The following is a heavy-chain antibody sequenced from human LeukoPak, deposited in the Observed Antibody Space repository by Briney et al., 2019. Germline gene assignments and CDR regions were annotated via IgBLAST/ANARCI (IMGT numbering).Heavy chain of an antibody. Sequence: SVTVSCTASGGTFSSYAISWVRQAPGQGLEWMGGIIPIFGTANYAQKFQGRVTITADESTSTAYMELSSLRSEDTAVYYCARDCEESTTGTTGFDYWGQGTLVTVSS. CDR3: ARDCEESTTGTTGFDY. V-gene: IGHV1-69*13. CDR1: GGTFSSYA. CDR2: IIPIFGTA. J-gene: IGHJ4*02. D-gene: IGHD1-1*01.